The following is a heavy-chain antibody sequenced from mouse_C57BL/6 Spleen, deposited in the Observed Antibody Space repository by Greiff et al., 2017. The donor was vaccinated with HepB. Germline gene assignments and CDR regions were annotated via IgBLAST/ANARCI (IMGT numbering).Heavy chain of an antibody. V-gene: IGHV14-3*01. CDR1: GFKFKNSY. CDR2: IDPANGNT. Sequence: EVQLQQSVAELVRPGASVKLSCKASGFKFKNSYMHWVKQRPEHGLEWIGRIDPANGNTKYDPKFQGKATITADTSSNTAYLQLSSLTSEDAANYCGSGCNYGAMDYWGQGTTVTVSS. D-gene: IGHD2-1*01. CDR3: SGCNYGAMDY. J-gene: IGHJ4*01.